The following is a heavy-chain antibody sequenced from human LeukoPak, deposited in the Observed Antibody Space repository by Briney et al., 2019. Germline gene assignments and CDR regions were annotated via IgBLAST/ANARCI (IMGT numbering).Heavy chain of an antibody. D-gene: IGHD3-10*01. V-gene: IGHV3-21*01. CDR3: ARGHYGSGSYFYFDY. Sequence: GGSLRLSCAASGFTFSSYSMNWVRQAPGKGLEWVSSISSSSSYIYYADSVKGRFTISRDNAKNSLYLQMNSLRAEDTAVYYCARGHYGSGSYFYFDYWGQGTLVTVSS. CDR2: ISSSSSYI. J-gene: IGHJ4*02. CDR1: GFTFSSYS.